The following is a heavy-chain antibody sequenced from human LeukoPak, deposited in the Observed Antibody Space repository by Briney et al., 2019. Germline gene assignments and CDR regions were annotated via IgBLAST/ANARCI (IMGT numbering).Heavy chain of an antibody. J-gene: IGHJ4*02. CDR2: INHSGST. CDR1: GGSFSGYY. CDR3: ARQTGSGLFILP. D-gene: IGHD3/OR15-3a*01. Sequence: ASETLSLTCAVYGGSFSGYYWSWIRQPPGKGLEWTGEINHSGSTNYNPSLKSRATISVDTSKNQFSLKLSSVTAADTAVYYCARQTGSGLFILPGGQGTLVTVSP. V-gene: IGHV4-34*01.